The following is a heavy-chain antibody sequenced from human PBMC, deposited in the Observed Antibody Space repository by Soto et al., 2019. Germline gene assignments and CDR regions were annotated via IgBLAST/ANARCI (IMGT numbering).Heavy chain of an antibody. CDR2: INSDGSGT. V-gene: IGHV3-74*01. J-gene: IGHJ4*02. Sequence: VQLVESGGGLVQPGGSLRLSCAASGFTFSNYWMHWVRQAPGKGLVWVSRINSDGSGTSYADSVKGRFTISRDNAKNTLYVQMNSLRAEDTAVYYCARPNDAAGPPIYWGQGTLVTVSS. D-gene: IGHD6-19*01. CDR1: GFTFSNYW. CDR3: ARPNDAAGPPIY.